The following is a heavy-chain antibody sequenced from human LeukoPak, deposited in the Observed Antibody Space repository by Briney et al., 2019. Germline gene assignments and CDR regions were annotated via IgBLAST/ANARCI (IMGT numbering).Heavy chain of an antibody. Sequence: GGSLRLSCAASGFTFSSYAMSWVRQAPGKGLEWVSGTSGSGRSIHYADSVKGRFTISRDNSKNTLYLQMNSLRAEDTAVYYCAKYVVVTAIRHFDYWGQGTLVTVSS. CDR3: AKYVVVTAIRHFDY. V-gene: IGHV3-23*01. J-gene: IGHJ4*02. D-gene: IGHD2-21*02. CDR1: GFTFSSYA. CDR2: TSGSGRSI.